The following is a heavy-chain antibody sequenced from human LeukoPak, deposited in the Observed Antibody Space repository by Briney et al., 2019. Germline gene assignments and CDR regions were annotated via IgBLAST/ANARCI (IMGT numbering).Heavy chain of an antibody. Sequence: GGSLRLSCAASGFTFSSYAMSWVRQAPGKGLEWVSTISGRGDSTNYADSVKGRFTISRDNSKNTLYLQMNSLRLEDTAGYYCARSLDYGDYGSIGYWGQGTLVTVSS. CDR1: GFTFSSYA. CDR2: ISGRGDST. J-gene: IGHJ4*02. CDR3: ARSLDYGDYGSIGY. V-gene: IGHV3-23*01. D-gene: IGHD4-17*01.